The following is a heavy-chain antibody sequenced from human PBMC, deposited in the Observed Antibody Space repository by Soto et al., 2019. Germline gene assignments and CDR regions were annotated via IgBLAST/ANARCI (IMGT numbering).Heavy chain of an antibody. CDR2: IKQDGSEE. D-gene: IGHD3-3*01. CDR1: GQTFNRYW. J-gene: IGHJ6*02. CDR3: VRSHFDSWPFECYGMDV. V-gene: IGHV3-7*01. Sequence: DVQLAESGGGVVQPGGSLRLSCVASGQTFNRYWMSWVRQAPGKGLEWVANIKQDGSEEYYVDSVKGRFTISRDNAKKLLYLQMNSPRAEDTAMYYCVRSHFDSWPFECYGMDVWGQGTTVIVSS.